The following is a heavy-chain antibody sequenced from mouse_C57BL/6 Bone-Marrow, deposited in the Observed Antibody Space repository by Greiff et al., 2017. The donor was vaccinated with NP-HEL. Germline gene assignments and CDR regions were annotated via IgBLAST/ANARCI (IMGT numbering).Heavy chain of an antibody. Sequence: QVQLKESGPGLVQPSQSLSITCTVSGFSLTSYGVHWVRQSPGKGLEWLGVIWRGGSTDYNAAFMSRLSITKDNSKSQVFCKMNSLQADDTAIYDCAKKRAYGNYFAYWGQGTLVTVSA. CDR3: AKKRAYGNYFAY. V-gene: IGHV2-5*01. CDR1: GFSLTSYG. J-gene: IGHJ3*01. D-gene: IGHD2-1*01. CDR2: IWRGGST.